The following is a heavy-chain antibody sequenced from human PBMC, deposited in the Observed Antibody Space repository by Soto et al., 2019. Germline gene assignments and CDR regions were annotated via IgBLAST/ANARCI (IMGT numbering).Heavy chain of an antibody. Sequence: GGSLRLSCAASGFTFSRYNMNWVRQAPGKGLEWVSSITSSSNYIYYADSVKGRFTISRDNAKNSLYLQMNSLRAEDTAVYYCARDPNQVLLGNYWGQGTLVTVSS. CDR3: ARDPNQVLLGNY. CDR2: ITSSSNYI. CDR1: GFTFSRYN. V-gene: IGHV3-21*01. J-gene: IGHJ4*02. D-gene: IGHD3-10*01.